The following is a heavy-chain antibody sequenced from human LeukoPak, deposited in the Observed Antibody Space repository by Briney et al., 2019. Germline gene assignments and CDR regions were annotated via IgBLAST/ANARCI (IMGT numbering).Heavy chain of an antibody. D-gene: IGHD5-24*01. J-gene: IGHJ6*03. Sequence: PSETLSLTCTVSGASVSSYFWSWIRQPAGQGLEWIGRIYSSGSTNYNPSLKSRVIFSIDKSKIQMSLKVNSVSAADAVVYYCARDEMKVESGRDTSSYYYYYYMDIWGKGTTVTVFS. CDR3: ARDEMKVESGRDTSSYYYYYYMDI. CDR1: GASVSSYF. V-gene: IGHV4-4*07. CDR2: IYSSGST.